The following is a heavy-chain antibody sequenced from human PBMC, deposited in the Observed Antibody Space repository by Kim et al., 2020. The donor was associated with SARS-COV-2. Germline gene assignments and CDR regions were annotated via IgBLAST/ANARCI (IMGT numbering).Heavy chain of an antibody. V-gene: IGHV3-11*05. CDR2: T. D-gene: IGHD6-13*01. Sequence: TNYADSVKGRFTISRDNAKNSLYLQMNSLRAEDTAVYYCARALEAAAGDYWGQGTLVTVSS. J-gene: IGHJ4*02. CDR3: ARALEAAAGDY.